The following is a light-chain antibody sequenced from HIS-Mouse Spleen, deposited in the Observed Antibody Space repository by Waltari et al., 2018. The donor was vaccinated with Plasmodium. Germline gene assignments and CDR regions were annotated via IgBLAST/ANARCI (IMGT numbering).Light chain of an antibody. CDR1: SSNIGRNT. J-gene: IGLJ1*01. CDR3: AAWDDSLNGYV. CDR2: SNN. V-gene: IGLV1-44*01. Sequence: QSVLTQPPSASGTPGQRVTILSSGSSSNIGRNTVNWYQQLPGTAPKLLIYSNNQRPSGVPDRFSGSKSGTSASLAISGLQSEDEADYYCAAWDDSLNGYVFGTGTKVTVL.